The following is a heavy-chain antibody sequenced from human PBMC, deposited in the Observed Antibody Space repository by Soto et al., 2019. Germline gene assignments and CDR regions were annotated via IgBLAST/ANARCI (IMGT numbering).Heavy chain of an antibody. Sequence: SETLSLTCTVSGGSISSGGYYWSWIRQHPGKGLEWIGYIYYSGSTSYNPSLKSRVTISVDTSKNQFSLKLSSVTAADTAVYYCANLRFVQYGDYGGYYYYRMDVWGQGTTVT. CDR3: ANLRFVQYGDYGGYYYYRMDV. V-gene: IGHV4-31*03. J-gene: IGHJ6*02. CDR2: IYYSGST. D-gene: IGHD4-17*01. CDR1: GGSISSGGYY.